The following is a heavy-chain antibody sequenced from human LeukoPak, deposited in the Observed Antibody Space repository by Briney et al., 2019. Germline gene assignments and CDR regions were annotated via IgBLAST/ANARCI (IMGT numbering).Heavy chain of an antibody. CDR3: ARLHYGGNYGYYYYYMDV. Sequence: PSETLSLTCAVYGGSFSGYYWGWIRQPPGKGLEGIGRIYYTGSTYYNPSLKSRVTISVDTSKNQFSLKLSSVTAADTAVYYCARLHYGGNYGYYYYYMDVWGKGTTVTISS. D-gene: IGHD4-23*01. CDR1: GGSFSGYY. V-gene: IGHV4-34*01. CDR2: IYYTGST. J-gene: IGHJ6*03.